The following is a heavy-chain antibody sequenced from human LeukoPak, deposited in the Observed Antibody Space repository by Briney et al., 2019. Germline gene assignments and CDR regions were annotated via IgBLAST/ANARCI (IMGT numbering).Heavy chain of an antibody. D-gene: IGHD6-13*01. V-gene: IGHV3-21*01. CDR3: ARLAAGYYGMDV. Sequence: GGSLRLSCAASGFTFSSYSMNWVRQAPGKGLEWVSSISSSSSYIYYADSVKGRFTISRDNAKNSLYLQMNSLRAEDTAVYYCARLAAGYYGMDVWGQGTTVTVSS. J-gene: IGHJ6*02. CDR1: GFTFSSYS. CDR2: ISSSSSYI.